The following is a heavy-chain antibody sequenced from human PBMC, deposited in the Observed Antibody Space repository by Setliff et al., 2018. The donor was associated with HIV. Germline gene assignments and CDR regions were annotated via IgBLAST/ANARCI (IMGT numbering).Heavy chain of an antibody. J-gene: IGHJ2*01. CDR2: IKSKSDGGTT. Sequence: PGGSLRRSCETSGFIFTNAWMSWVRQSPRKGLEWLARIKSKSDGGTTSYAAPVKDRFTISRDDSRNTLYLQMNSMKSDDTATYYCVGHYYDPLTGYYVWFFDVWGRGTLVTVSS. V-gene: IGHV3-15*05. D-gene: IGHD3-9*01. CDR1: GFIFTNAW. CDR3: VGHYYDPLTGYYVWFFDV.